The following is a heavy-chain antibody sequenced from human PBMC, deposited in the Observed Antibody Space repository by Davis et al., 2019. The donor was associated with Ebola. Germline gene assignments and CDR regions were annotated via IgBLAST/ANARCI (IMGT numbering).Heavy chain of an antibody. J-gene: IGHJ4*02. Sequence: GESLKISCAASGFTFSSYSMNWVRQAPGKGLEWVSYISSSSSTIYYADSVKGRFTISRDNAKNSLYLQMNSLRAEDTAVYYCTRDGFGVTTNFDYWGQGTLVTVSS. CDR1: GFTFSSYS. V-gene: IGHV3-48*01. D-gene: IGHD4-17*01. CDR2: ISSSSSTI. CDR3: TRDGFGVTTNFDY.